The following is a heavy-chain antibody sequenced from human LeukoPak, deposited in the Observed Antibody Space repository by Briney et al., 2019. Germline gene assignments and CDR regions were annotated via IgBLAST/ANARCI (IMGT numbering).Heavy chain of an antibody. CDR2: IKQDGSEK. CDR3: ARDRDDGGFEY. Sequence: GGSLRLSCAASELTFSTYWMTWVRQAPGKGLEWVANIKQDGSEKYYVDSVKGRFTISRDNAKNSLYLQMNSLRAEDTAVYYCARDRDDGGFEYWGQGTLVTVSS. V-gene: IGHV3-7*01. CDR1: ELTFSTYW. J-gene: IGHJ4*02. D-gene: IGHD1-1*01.